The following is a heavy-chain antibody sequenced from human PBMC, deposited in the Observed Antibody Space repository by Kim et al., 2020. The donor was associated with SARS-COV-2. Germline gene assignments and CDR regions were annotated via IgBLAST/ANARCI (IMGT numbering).Heavy chain of an antibody. D-gene: IGHD3-10*01. V-gene: IGHV1-69*01. CDR3: ALVQGDSHYDY. J-gene: IGHJ4*02. Sequence: ANYAQKFQGRVTITADESTSTAYMELSSLRSEDTAVYYCALVQGDSHYDYWGQGTLVTVSS. CDR2: A.